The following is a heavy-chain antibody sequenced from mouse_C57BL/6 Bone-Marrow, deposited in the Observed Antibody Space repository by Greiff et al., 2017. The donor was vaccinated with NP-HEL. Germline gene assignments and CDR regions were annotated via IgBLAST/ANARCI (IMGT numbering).Heavy chain of an antibody. V-gene: IGHV7-3*01. CDR2: IRNKANGYTT. Sequence: EVKVVESGGGLVQPGGSLSLSCAASGFTFTDYYMRWVRQPPGKALEWLGFIRNKANGYTTEYSASVKGLFTITRDNSQSILYLQMNAVRAEDSDSYNCGRSLYGNYFYWYVDVRGTGTTVTVSS. CDR3: GRSLYGNYFYWYVDV. CDR1: GFTFTDYY. J-gene: IGHJ1*03. D-gene: IGHD2-1*01.